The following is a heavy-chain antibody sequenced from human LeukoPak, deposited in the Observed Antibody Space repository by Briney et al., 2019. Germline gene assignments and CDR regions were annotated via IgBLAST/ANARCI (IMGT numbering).Heavy chain of an antibody. V-gene: IGHV1-46*01. CDR1: GYTFTSYY. J-gene: IGHJ6*03. D-gene: IGHD4-11*01. CDR3: ARDPATVTNNYYYYYMDV. Sequence: ASVKVSCKASGYTFTSYYMHWVRQAPGQGLEWMGIINPSGGSTSYAQKFQGRVTMTRDMSTSTVYMELSSLRSEDTAVYYCARDPATVTNNYYYYYMDVWGKGTTVTVSS. CDR2: INPSGGST.